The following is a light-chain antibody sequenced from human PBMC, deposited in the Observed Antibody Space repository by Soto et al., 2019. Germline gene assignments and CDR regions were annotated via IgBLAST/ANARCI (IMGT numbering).Light chain of an antibody. V-gene: IGKV1-5*01. Sequence: DIQMTQSPSTLSASVGDRVTITCRASQSISSWLAWYQQKPGKAPKLLIYDASALPRGVPSRFSGSGSGTKFTLTIASLQPDDFATYYCQQYNSYWTSGQGTKVDIK. CDR1: QSISSW. J-gene: IGKJ1*01. CDR2: DAS. CDR3: QQYNSYWT.